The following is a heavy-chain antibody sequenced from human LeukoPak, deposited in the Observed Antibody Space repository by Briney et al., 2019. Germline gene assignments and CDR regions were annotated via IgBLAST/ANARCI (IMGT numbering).Heavy chain of an antibody. J-gene: IGHJ4*02. CDR3: ARVRTTLSGFAFDY. CDR2: IHYLGST. V-gene: IGHV4-31*03. D-gene: IGHD4-4*01. CDR1: GGSFSSGGFY. Sequence: SETLSLTCTVSGGSFSSGGFYWSWIRQHPGTGLEWIGYIHYLGSTHYNASLRSRITISTDTSKNQFSLKLRSVTAADTAVYYCARVRTTLSGFAFDYWGQGTLVTVSS.